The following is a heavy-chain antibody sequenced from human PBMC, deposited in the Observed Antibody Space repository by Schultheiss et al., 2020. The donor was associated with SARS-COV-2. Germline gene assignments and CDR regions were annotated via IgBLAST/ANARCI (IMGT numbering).Heavy chain of an antibody. CDR2: ISSRSSYI. Sequence: GGSLRLSCAASGFTFSNYAMNWVRQAPGKGLEWVSSISSRSSYINYADSVKGRFTISRDNAKNSLYLQMNNLRAEDSAVYYCARDQGLGLTMVRPWGLDVWGQGTTVTVSS. J-gene: IGHJ6*02. V-gene: IGHV3-21*01. CDR3: ARDQGLGLTMVRPWGLDV. D-gene: IGHD3-10*01. CDR1: GFTFSNYA.